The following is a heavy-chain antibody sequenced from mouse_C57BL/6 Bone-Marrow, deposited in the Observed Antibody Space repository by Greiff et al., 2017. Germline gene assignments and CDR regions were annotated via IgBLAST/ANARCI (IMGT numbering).Heavy chain of an antibody. J-gene: IGHJ1*03. Sequence: EVQLVESGGGLVKPGGSLKLSCAASGFTFSSYAMSWVRQTPEKRLEWVATISDGGSYTYYPDNVKGRFTISRDNAKNNLYLQMSQLKSEDTAMYYCARDRGYYRGFDVWGTGTTVTVSS. D-gene: IGHD2-3*01. CDR3: ARDRGYYRGFDV. CDR2: ISDGGSYT. CDR1: GFTFSSYA. V-gene: IGHV5-4*01.